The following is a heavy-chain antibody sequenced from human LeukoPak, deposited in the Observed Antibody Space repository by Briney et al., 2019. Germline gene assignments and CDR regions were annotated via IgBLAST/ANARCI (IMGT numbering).Heavy chain of an antibody. V-gene: IGHV1-8*01. CDR1: GYSFTSYD. Sequence: EASLKVSCKASGYSFTSYDINWVRQAPGQGLEWMGWMSPNSGNTGYPQKFQGRVTMTRNTSISTAYMEVSSLRYEDTAVYYCTSARVGPFDYWGQGTLVTVSS. D-gene: IGHD3-10*01. CDR3: TSARVGPFDY. J-gene: IGHJ4*02. CDR2: MSPNSGNT.